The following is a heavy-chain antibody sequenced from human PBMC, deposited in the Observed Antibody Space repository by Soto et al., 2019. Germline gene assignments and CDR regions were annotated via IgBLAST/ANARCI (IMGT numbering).Heavy chain of an antibody. CDR3: ARYNGDYVGYYYYGMDV. D-gene: IGHD4-17*01. J-gene: IGHJ6*02. CDR2: ISSSGSTI. CDR1: GFTFSDYY. Sequence: GGSLRLSCAASGFTFSDYYMSWIRQAPGKGLEWVSYISSSGSTIYYADSVKGRFTISRDNAKNSLYLQMNSLRAEDTAVYYWARYNGDYVGYYYYGMDVWGQGTTVTVSS. V-gene: IGHV3-11*01.